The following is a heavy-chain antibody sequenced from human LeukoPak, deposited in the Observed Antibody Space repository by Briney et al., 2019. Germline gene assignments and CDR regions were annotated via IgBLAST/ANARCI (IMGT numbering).Heavy chain of an antibody. CDR1: GFPFSSYW. CDR3: GSDSPYSGMDV. V-gene: IGHV3-74*01. CDR2: INSDGSAT. D-gene: IGHD2-21*01. J-gene: IGHJ6*02. Sequence: PGGSLRLSCAASGFPFSSYWMHWVRQVPGKGLLWVSRINSDGSATIYADSVRGRFTISRDNAKNTLYLQMSGLRVEDTAVYHCGSDSPYSGMDVWGQGTTVTVSS.